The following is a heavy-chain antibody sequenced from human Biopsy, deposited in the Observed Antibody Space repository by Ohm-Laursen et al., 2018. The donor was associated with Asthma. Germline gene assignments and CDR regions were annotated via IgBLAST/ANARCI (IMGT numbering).Heavy chain of an antibody. CDR2: IYYSGTT. J-gene: IGHJ6*02. D-gene: IGHD6-13*01. CDR3: VRGSSSWHHGPFHYYYGLDV. V-gene: IGHV4-39*01. Sequence: PPGTLSLTCSLSSGSGGYMRSGNYYWGWIRQPPGKGLEWIGSIYYSGTTYYNPSLESRVTVSADTSKNQFSLKLTSVTAADTAVYYCVRGSSSWHHGPFHYYYGLDVWGQRTTATVSS. CDR1: SGSGGYMRSGNYY.